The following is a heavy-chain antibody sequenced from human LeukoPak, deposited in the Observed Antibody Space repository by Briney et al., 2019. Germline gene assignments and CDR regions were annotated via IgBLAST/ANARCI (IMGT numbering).Heavy chain of an antibody. CDR2: ISAYNGNT. Sequence: ASVKVSCKASGYTFTSYGISWVRQAPGQGLEWMGWISAYNGNTNYAQKLQGRVTMTTDTSTSTAYMELRSLRSDDTAGYYCARDKTRQRRYDFWSGYYNPRFDYWGQGTLVTVSS. CDR3: ARDKTRQRRYDFWSGYYNPRFDY. J-gene: IGHJ4*02. CDR1: GYTFTSYG. V-gene: IGHV1-18*01. D-gene: IGHD3-3*01.